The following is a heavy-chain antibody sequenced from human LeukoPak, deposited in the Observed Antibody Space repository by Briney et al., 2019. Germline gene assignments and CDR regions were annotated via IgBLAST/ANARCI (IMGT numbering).Heavy chain of an antibody. J-gene: IGHJ4*02. CDR1: GVSVSGYY. Sequence: SETLSLTCVVSGVSVSGYYWGWIRQPPGRGLEWIGYVYYSGSTNYNPSFKSRITISVDTSRNQFSLQLSPVTAADTAVYYCARIHRYCSGGACYVLDNWGQGTLVAVSS. D-gene: IGHD2-15*01. CDR3: ARIHRYCSGGACYVLDN. V-gene: IGHV4-59*02. CDR2: VYYSGST.